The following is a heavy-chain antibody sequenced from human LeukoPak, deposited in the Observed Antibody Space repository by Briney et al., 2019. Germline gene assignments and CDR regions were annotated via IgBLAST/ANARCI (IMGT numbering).Heavy chain of an antibody. Sequence: GGSLRLSCAASGFTFDDYTMHWVRQAPGKGLEWVSLITWDGGSTYYADSVKGRFTISRDNAKNSLYLQMNSLRAEDTAVYYCARGAYVWGSYRYTNYFDYWGQGTLVTVSS. V-gene: IGHV3-43*01. CDR2: ITWDGGST. CDR1: GFTFDDYT. J-gene: IGHJ4*02. CDR3: ARGAYVWGSYRYTNYFDY. D-gene: IGHD3-16*02.